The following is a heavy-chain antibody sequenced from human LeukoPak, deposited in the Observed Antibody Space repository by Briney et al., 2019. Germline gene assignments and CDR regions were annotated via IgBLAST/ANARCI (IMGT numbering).Heavy chain of an antibody. D-gene: IGHD6-19*01. CDR1: GGSISSYY. Sequence: SETLSLTCTVSGGSISSYYWSWIRQPPGRGLEWIGYIYYSGSTNYNPSLKSRVTISVDTSKNQFSLKLSSVTAADTAVYYCARDLGIVAGGHYHYYGMDVWGQGTTVTVSS. V-gene: IGHV4-59*01. CDR3: ARDLGIVAGGHYHYYGMDV. J-gene: IGHJ6*02. CDR2: IYYSGST.